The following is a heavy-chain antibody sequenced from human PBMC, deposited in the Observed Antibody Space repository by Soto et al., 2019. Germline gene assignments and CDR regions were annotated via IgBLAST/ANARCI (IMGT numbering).Heavy chain of an antibody. CDR3: SKDTLVVGAAYQLDY. CDR1: GFSFRRYA. Sequence: PWGSLRLSCVASGFSFRRYAMSWVSQAPGKGLEWVSVISDNGGNTYYADSVKGRFTISRDNSKNTLDLQMNSLRGEDTAVYYCSKDTLVVGAAYQLDYWGQGTLVTVSS. D-gene: IGHD2-2*01. J-gene: IGHJ4*02. CDR2: ISDNGGNT. V-gene: IGHV3-30*18.